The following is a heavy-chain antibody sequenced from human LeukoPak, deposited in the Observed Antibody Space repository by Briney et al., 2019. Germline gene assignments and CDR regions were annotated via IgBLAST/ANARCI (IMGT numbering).Heavy chain of an antibody. CDR2: ISGNSIYI. D-gene: IGHD6-19*01. J-gene: IGHJ4*02. V-gene: IGHV3-21*01. Sequence: GGSLRLSCAASGFTFSSYSMNWVRQAPGKGLEWVSSISGNSIYIYYADSVKGRFTISRDNAKNSLYLQMSSLRVADTAVYYCASFETVAAKPFDYWGQGTLVTVSS. CDR3: ASFETVAAKPFDY. CDR1: GFTFSSYS.